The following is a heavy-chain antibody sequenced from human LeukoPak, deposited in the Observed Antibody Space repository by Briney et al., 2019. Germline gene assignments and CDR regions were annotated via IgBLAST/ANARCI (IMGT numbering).Heavy chain of an antibody. J-gene: IGHJ4*02. D-gene: IGHD3-10*01. V-gene: IGHV4-38-2*02. CDR1: GYSISSGYY. Sequence: SETLSLTCTVSGYSISSGYYWGWIRQPPGKGLEWIGSIYHSGRTYYNPSLKSRVTISVDTSKNQFSLKLSSVTAADTAVYYCARDPSIPGFDYWGQGTLVTVSS. CDR2: IYHSGRT. CDR3: ARDPSIPGFDY.